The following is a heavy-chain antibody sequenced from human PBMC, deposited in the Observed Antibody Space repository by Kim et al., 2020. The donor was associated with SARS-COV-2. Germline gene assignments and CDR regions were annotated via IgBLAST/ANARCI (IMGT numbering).Heavy chain of an antibody. CDR2: INHSGST. CDR1: GGSFSGYY. V-gene: IGHV4-34*01. CDR3: ARGGGVLRYFDWSPAPPYYYYGMDV. Sequence: SETLSLTCAVYGGSFSGYYWSWIRQPPGKGLEWIGEINHSGSTNYNPSLKSRVTISVDTSKNQFSLKLSSVTAADTAVYYCARGGGVLRYFDWSPAPPYYYYGMDVWGQGATVTVS. J-gene: IGHJ6*02. D-gene: IGHD3-9*01.